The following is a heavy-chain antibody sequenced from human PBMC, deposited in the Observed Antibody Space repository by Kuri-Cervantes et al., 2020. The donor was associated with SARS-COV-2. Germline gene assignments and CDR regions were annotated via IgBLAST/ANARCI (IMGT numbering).Heavy chain of an antibody. CDR3: AKDIDTASVVVPAAINFDY. CDR1: GFTFDDYA. V-gene: IGHV3-9*01. D-gene: IGHD2-2*02. Sequence: GGSLRLSCAASGFTFDDYAMHWVRQAPGKGLEWVSGISWNSGSIGYADSVKGRFTIPRDNAKNSLYLQMNSLRAEDTALYYCAKDIDTASVVVPAAINFDYWGQGTLVTVSS. CDR2: ISWNSGSI. J-gene: IGHJ4*02.